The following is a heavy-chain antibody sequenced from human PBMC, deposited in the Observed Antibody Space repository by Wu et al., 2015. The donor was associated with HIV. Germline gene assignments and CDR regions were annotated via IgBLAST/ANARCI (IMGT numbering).Heavy chain of an antibody. Sequence: QVQLVQSGAEVRKPGSSVKVSCKASGGTFSSYAISWVRQAPGQGLEWTGRIIPIFGTANYAQKFPGQSHDYRGRIHEHRPHGAEQPEILRTHGRVYCAKEKFITXIVVVIIAQNALVYFDLWGPRGPTLVTVS. V-gene: IGHV1-69*18. CDR2: IIPIFGTA. CDR1: GGTFSSYA. D-gene: IGHD3-22*01. J-gene: IGHJ2*01. CDR3: AKEKFITXIVVVIIAQNALVYFDL.